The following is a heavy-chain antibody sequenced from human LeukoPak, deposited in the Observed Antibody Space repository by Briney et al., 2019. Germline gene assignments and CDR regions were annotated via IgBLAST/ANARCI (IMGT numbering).Heavy chain of an antibody. V-gene: IGHV3-64D*06. D-gene: IGHD2-15*01. CDR3: VKDLAVAATPILDY. CDR1: GFTFSSYA. Sequence: GGSLRLSCSASGFTFSSYAMHWVRQAPGKGLEYVSAISSNGGSTYYADSVKGRFTISRDNSENTLYLQMSSLRAEDTAVYYCVKDLAVAATPILDYWGQGTLVTVSS. J-gene: IGHJ4*02. CDR2: ISSNGGST.